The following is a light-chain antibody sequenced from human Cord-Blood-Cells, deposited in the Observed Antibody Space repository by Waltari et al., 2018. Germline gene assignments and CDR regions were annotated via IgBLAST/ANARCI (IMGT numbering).Light chain of an antibody. Sequence: QSVLTQPPSASGTPGQRVTISCSGSSSNIGSNSVYWYQQLPGTAPKLLLYRNNQRPSGGPDRFSGSKSGTSASLAISGLRSEDEADYYCAAWDDSLSGHYVFGTGTKVTVL. J-gene: IGLJ1*01. V-gene: IGLV1-47*01. CDR1: SSNIGSNS. CDR2: RNN. CDR3: AAWDDSLSGHYV.